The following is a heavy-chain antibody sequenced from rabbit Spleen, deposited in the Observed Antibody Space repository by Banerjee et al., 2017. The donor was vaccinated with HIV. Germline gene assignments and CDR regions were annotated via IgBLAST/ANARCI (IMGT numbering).Heavy chain of an antibody. CDR2: IEPIFGST. D-gene: IGHD6-1*01. J-gene: IGHJ4*01. Sequence: QEQLVESGGGLVQPGGSLKLSCKASEFDFSSYGVSWVRQAPGKGLEWIGYIEPIFGSTYYASWVKARSPIPSQNAQNPLYLQLNSRTAADPPTYFCVRDRAGDAGYAQSYFNLGGPGTLVTV. CDR3: VRDRAGDAGYAQSYFNL. V-gene: IGHV1S47*01. CDR1: EFDFSSYG.